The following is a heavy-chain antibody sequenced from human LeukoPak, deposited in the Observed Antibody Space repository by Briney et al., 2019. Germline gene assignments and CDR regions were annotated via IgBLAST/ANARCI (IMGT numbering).Heavy chain of an antibody. V-gene: IGHV3-73*01. CDR1: GFTFSGSA. J-gene: IGHJ4*02. CDR2: IRSKANSYAT. D-gene: IGHD2-15*01. CDR3: TRPMSYCSGRSCYNN. Sequence: GGSLRLSCAASGFTFSGSAMHWVRQASGKGLEWVGRIRSKANSYATAYAASVKGRFTISRDDSKNTAYLQMNSLKTEDTAVYYCTRPMSYCSGRSCYNNWGQGTLVTVFS.